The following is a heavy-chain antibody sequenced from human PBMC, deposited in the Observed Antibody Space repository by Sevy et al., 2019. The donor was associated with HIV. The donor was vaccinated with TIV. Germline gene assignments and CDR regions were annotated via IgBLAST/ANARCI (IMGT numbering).Heavy chain of an antibody. V-gene: IGHV3-21*01. J-gene: IGHJ4*02. CDR3: ARSYSSSWYILYYFEY. Sequence: GGSLRLSCAASGFSFSSYSVSWVRQAPGKGLEWDASIDSSNSYIYYADSVKGRFTISRDNAKNSLFLHMNTLRAEDTAVYYCARSYSSSWYILYYFEYWGQGTPVTVSS. CDR1: GFSFSSYS. D-gene: IGHD6-13*01. CDR2: IDSSNSYI.